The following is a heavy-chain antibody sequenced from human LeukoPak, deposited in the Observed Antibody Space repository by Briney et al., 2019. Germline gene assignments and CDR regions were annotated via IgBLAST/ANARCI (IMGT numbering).Heavy chain of an antibody. V-gene: IGHV3-7*04. D-gene: IGHD6-19*01. CDR2: INQDGSEE. Sequence: GGSLRLSCAASGFTFSSYWMSWVRQAPGKGLEWVANINQDGSEEYFLDSGKGRFTISRDNGKNSLYLQMNSLRAEDTAVYHCARGGWYYFDNWGRGTLVTVSS. CDR1: GFTFSSYW. J-gene: IGHJ4*02. CDR3: ARGGWYYFDN.